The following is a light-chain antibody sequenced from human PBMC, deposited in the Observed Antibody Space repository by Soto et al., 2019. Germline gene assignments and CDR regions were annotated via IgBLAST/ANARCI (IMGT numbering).Light chain of an antibody. CDR2: GAS. CDR1: QSVSSN. V-gene: IGKV3-15*01. CDR3: QQYNNWHPRT. Sequence: EIVMTQSPATLSVSPGERATLSCRASQSVSSNLAWYQQKPGQAPRLLIYGASTRATGIPARFSGSGSGTEFTLTISSLQSEDFAVYYCQQYNNWHPRTFGQGTKVEIK. J-gene: IGKJ1*01.